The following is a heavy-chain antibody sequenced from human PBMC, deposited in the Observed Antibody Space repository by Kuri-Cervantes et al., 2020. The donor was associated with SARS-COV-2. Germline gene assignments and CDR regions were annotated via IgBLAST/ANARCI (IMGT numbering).Heavy chain of an antibody. J-gene: IGHJ4*02. V-gene: IGHV1-46*01. CDR1: GGTFSSYA. CDR2: INPSGGST. D-gene: IGHD6-19*01. CDR3: ARQYSSGWYLNSGIDY. Sequence: ASVKVSCKASGGTFSSYAISWVRQAPGQGLEWMGIINPSGGSTSYAQKFQGRVTMTRDTSTSTVYMELSSLRSEDTAVYYCARQYSSGWYLNSGIDYWGQGTLVTVSS.